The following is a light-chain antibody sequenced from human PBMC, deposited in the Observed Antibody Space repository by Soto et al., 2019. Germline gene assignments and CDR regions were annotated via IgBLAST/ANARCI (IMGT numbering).Light chain of an antibody. Sequence: EIVLTQSPGTLSLSPGERATLSCRASQSVSSSYLAWYQQKPGQAPRLLIYGASSRATGIPARFSGSGSGTDFTLTISSLEPEDFAVYYCQQRSNWPRFTFGPGTKVDNK. V-gene: IGKV3D-20*02. CDR2: GAS. CDR3: QQRSNWPRFT. J-gene: IGKJ3*01. CDR1: QSVSSSY.